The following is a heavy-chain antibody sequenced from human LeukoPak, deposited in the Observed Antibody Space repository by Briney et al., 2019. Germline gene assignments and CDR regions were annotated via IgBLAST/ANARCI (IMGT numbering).Heavy chain of an antibody. J-gene: IGHJ4*02. Sequence: GGSLRLSCAASGFTFSSYGMHWVRQAPGKGLEWVAVISYDGSNKYYADSVKGRFTISRDSSKNTLYLQMNSLRAEDTAVYYCAKDLYLTGYSFDYWGQGTLVTVSS. CDR3: AKDLYLTGYSFDY. CDR1: GFTFSSYG. V-gene: IGHV3-30*18. CDR2: ISYDGSNK. D-gene: IGHD3-9*01.